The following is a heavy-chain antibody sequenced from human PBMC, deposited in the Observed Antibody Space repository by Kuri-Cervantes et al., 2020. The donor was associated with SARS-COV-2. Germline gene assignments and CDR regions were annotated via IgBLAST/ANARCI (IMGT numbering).Heavy chain of an antibody. Sequence: LSLTCAASGFTVSSNYMSWVRQAPGKGLEWVSVIYSGGSTIYYADSVKGRFTISRDNAENSLYLQMNSLRAEDTAVYYCARGTNLYYGSGSYPAPYYYYGMDVWGQGTTVTVSS. J-gene: IGHJ6*02. V-gene: IGHV3-53*01. CDR3: ARGTNLYYGSGSYPAPYYYYGMDV. CDR2: IYSGGSTI. D-gene: IGHD3-10*01. CDR1: GFTVSSNY.